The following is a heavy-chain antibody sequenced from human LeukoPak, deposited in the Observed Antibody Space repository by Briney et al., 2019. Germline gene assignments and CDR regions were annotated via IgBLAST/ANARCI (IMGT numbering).Heavy chain of an antibody. CDR2: IYYSGTT. CDR3: ARHEAQDFDY. J-gene: IGHJ4*02. V-gene: IGHV4-39*01. Sequence: SETLSLTCTVSGGSISSSNYYWGWIRQPPGKGLEWIGSIYYSGTTYYSSSLKSRVIISVNTSKNQFSLKLSSVTATDTAVYYCARHEAQDFDYWGQGTLVTVSS. CDR1: GGSISSSNYY.